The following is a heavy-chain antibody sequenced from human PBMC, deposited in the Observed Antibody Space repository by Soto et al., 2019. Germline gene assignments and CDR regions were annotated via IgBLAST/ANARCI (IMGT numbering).Heavy chain of an antibody. CDR2: IWYNGSDK. J-gene: IGHJ6*02. Sequence: QVQLVESGGGMVQPGRSLRLSCAASGFTFSSYGMHWVRQAPGKGLEWVAVIWYNGSDKKYADSVKGRFTISRDNSEKTLYLQMNSLRAEDTTVYYCAKDYGDWTGLYYYGMDVWGQGTTVTVSS. V-gene: IGHV3-33*06. D-gene: IGHD4-17*01. CDR3: AKDYGDWTGLYYYGMDV. CDR1: GFTFSSYG.